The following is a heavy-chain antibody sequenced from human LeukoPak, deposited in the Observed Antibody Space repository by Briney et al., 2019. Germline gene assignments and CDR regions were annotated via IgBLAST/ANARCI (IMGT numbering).Heavy chain of an antibody. Sequence: ETLSLTCVVSGGSISTYYWSWVRQPPGKGLEWIGYIYYSGSAKYNPSLKSRVTISVDTSKNQFSLKLSSVTAADTAVYYCARSYYGSGRYGPQFDSWGQGTLVTVSS. D-gene: IGHD3-10*01. CDR1: GGSISTYY. J-gene: IGHJ4*02. V-gene: IGHV4-59*01. CDR3: ARSYYGSGRYGPQFDS. CDR2: IYYSGSA.